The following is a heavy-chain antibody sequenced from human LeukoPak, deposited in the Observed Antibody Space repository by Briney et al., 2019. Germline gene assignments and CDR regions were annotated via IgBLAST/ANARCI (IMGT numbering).Heavy chain of an antibody. V-gene: IGHV3-23*01. Sequence: GGSLRLSCVVSGFTVSNNYMSWVRQAPGKGLEWVSGISGSGGSTYYADSVKGRFTISRDNSKNTLYLQMNSLTDEDTAVYYCAKKWGVGTTTLDYFDYWGQGTLVTVSS. CDR2: ISGSGGST. D-gene: IGHD1-26*01. CDR3: AKKWGVGTTTLDYFDY. CDR1: GFTVSNNY. J-gene: IGHJ4*02.